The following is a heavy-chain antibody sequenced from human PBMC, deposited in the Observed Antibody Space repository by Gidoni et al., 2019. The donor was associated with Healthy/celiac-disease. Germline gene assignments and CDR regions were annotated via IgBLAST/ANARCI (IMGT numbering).Heavy chain of an antibody. Sequence: QLQLVQSGAEVKKPGASVKVSCKASGYTFTSYDINWVRQATGQGLEWMGWMNPTSGKTGSARKFQGRVTMNSNTSIGTAYMELSSLRSEDTAVYYCARLGSYYDFWSAHYVFDPWGQGTLVTVSS. CDR3: ARLGSYYDFWSAHYVFDP. CDR1: GYTFTSYD. V-gene: IGHV1-8*01. J-gene: IGHJ5*02. D-gene: IGHD3-3*01. CDR2: MNPTSGKT.